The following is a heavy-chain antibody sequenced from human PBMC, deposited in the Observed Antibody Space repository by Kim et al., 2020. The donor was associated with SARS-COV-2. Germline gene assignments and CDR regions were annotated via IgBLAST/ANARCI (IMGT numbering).Heavy chain of an antibody. CDR2: INPNSGGT. J-gene: IGHJ3*02. Sequence: ASVKVSCKASGYTFTGYYMHWVRQAPGQGLEWMGWINPNSGGTNYAQKFQGRVTMTRDTSISTAYMELSRLRSDDTAVYYCAWEQRGKRSAIDIWGQGTMVTVSS. CDR1: GYTFTGYY. V-gene: IGHV1-2*02. D-gene: IGHD1-26*01. CDR3: AWEQRGKRSAIDI.